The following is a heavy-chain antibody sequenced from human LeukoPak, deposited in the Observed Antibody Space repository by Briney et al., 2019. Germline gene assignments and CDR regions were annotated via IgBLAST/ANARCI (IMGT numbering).Heavy chain of an antibody. V-gene: IGHV4-59*11. J-gene: IGHJ6*03. CDR2: IYYSGST. CDR1: GDSISSHY. CDR3: ARVGAGEYYYYYMDV. Sequence: PSETLSLTCTVSGDSISSHYWSWIRQPPGKGLEWIGYIYYSGSTNYNPSLKSRVTISVDTSKNQFSLKLSSVTAADTAVYYCARVGAGEYYYYYMDVWGKGTTVTVSS. D-gene: IGHD3-10*01.